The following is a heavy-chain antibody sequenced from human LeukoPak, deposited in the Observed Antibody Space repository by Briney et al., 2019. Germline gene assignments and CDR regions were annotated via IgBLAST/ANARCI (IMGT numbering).Heavy chain of an antibody. D-gene: IGHD6-13*01. CDR2: IYYSGST. CDR1: GGSISSSSYY. J-gene: IGHJ3*02. V-gene: IGHV4-39*07. CDR3: ARAPNPYSSSWYPPHDAFDI. Sequence: PSETLSLTCTVSGGSISSSSYYWGWIRQPPGKGLEWIGSIYYSGSTYYNPSLKSRVTISVDTSKNQFSLKLSSVTAADTAVYYCARAPNPYSSSWYPPHDAFDIWGQGTMVTVSS.